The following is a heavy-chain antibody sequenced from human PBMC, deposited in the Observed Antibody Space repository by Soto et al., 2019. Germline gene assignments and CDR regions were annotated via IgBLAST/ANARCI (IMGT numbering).Heavy chain of an antibody. J-gene: IGHJ6*02. V-gene: IGHV4-31*03. CDR2: IYYSGST. CDR1: GGSISSGGYY. CDR3: AWESYGMEV. Sequence: QVQLQESGPGLVKPSQTLSRTCTVSGGSISSGGYYWSWIRQHPGKGLEWIGYIYYSGSTYYNPSLKSGVTVSVDTSKNQSYMKLSSVTAAATAVYYCAWESYGMEVWGQGTTVTVSS.